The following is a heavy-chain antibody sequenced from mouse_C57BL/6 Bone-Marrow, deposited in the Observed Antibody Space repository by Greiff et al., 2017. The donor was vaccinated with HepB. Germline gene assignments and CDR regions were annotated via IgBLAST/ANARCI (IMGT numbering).Heavy chain of an antibody. CDR1: GFTFSSYA. CDR2: ISSGGDYI. Sequence: VQLKESGEGLVKPGGSLKLSCAASGFTFSSYAMSWVRQTPEKRLEWVAYISSGGDYIYYADTVKGRFTISRDNARNTLYLQMSSLKSEDTAMYYCTRAYGYDDGSWFAYWGQGTLVTVSA. CDR3: TRAYGYDDGSWFAY. D-gene: IGHD2-2*01. V-gene: IGHV5-9-1*02. J-gene: IGHJ3*01.